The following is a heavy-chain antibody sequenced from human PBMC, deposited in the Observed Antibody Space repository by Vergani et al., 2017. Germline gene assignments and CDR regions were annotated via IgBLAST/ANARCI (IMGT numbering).Heavy chain of an antibody. CDR2: IWSKPYGGTP. Sequence: VQLEESGGGVVQPGRSLRLSCAGSGFTLSSHAMHWVRQAPGKGLEWVAFIWSKPYGGTPEHAASVKGRFTISRDDSKAIAYLQMNSLKTEDTAVYYCTTGFPGSSWSTYWGQGTLVTVSS. CDR3: TTGFPGSSWSTY. D-gene: IGHD6-13*01. CDR1: GFTLSSHA. V-gene: IGHV3-49*04. J-gene: IGHJ4*01.